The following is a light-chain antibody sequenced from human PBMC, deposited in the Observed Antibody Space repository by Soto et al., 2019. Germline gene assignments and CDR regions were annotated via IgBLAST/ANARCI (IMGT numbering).Light chain of an antibody. CDR1: QSVSSN. V-gene: IGKV3-20*01. CDR2: GAS. Sequence: EIVMTQSPVTLSVSPGGRATLSCRASQSVSSNLAWYQQKPGQAPRLLIYGASSRPTGIPDRFSGSGSGTDFTLTISRLEPEDFAVYYCQQYGSSALTFGGGTKVDIK. CDR3: QQYGSSALT. J-gene: IGKJ4*01.